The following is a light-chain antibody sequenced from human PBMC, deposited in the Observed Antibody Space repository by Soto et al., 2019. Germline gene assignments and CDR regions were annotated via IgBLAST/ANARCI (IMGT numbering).Light chain of an antibody. J-gene: IGLJ2*01. CDR1: SSDIGGCNY. Sequence: QSALTQPASVSGSPGQSNTISCTGTSSDIGGCNYVSWYQQHPGRAPKVLIYEVTNRPSGVSNRFSGSKSGNTASLTISGLQAEDEADYYCSSYTSSSTLVVFGGGTKLTVL. V-gene: IGLV2-14*01. CDR2: EVT. CDR3: SSYTSSSTLVV.